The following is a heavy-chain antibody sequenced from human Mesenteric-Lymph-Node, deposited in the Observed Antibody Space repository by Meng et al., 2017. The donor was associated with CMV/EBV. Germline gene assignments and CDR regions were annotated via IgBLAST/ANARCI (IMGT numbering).Heavy chain of an antibody. CDR3: ARDRVDCSSTSCHYGMDV. CDR2: IKQDGSEK. J-gene: IGHJ6*02. Sequence: GESLKISCAASGFTFSSYWMSWVRQAPGKGLEWVANIKQDGSEKYYVDSVKGRFTISRDNAKNPLYLQMNSLRAEDTAVYYCARDRVDCSSTSCHYGMDVWGQGTTVTVSS. D-gene: IGHD2-2*01. CDR1: GFTFSSYW. V-gene: IGHV3-7*01.